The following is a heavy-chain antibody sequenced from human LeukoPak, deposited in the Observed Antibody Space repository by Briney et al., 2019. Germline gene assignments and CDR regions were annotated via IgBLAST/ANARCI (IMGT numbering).Heavy chain of an antibody. CDR2: ISRSNIYK. J-gene: IGHJ4*02. V-gene: IGHV3-21*01. CDR3: ANSRYDSSGYYGIIGY. D-gene: IGHD3-22*01. Sequence: GGSLRLSCAASGFTFSSYSMNWVRQAPGKGLEWVSSISRSNIYKYYADSVKGRFTISRDNAKNSLYLQMNSLRAGDTAVYYCANSRYDSSGYYGIIGYWGQGTLVTVSS. CDR1: GFTFSSYS.